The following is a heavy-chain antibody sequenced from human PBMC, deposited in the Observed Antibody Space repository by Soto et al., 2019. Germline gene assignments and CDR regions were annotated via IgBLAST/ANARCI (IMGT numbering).Heavy chain of an antibody. CDR3: AKDVKKEEPCYHLTY. V-gene: IGHV3-30*18. CDR1: EFTFSNYG. Sequence: QVQLVESGGGVVQPGRSLRLSCVTSEFTFSNYGMHWVRQGLGKGLEWVADISYDGSDKYYADSVKGRFTISRDNSKNTLYQQMYSLRAEDKRVEYCAKDVKKEEPCYHLTYLGQGTLVTASS. J-gene: IGHJ4*02. D-gene: IGHD2-15*01. CDR2: ISYDGSDK.